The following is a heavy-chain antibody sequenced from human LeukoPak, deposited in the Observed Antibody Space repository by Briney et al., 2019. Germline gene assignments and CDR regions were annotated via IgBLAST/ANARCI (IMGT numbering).Heavy chain of an antibody. J-gene: IGHJ3*02. Sequence: GGSLRLSCAASGFTFSSYSMNWVRQAPGKGLEWVSSISSSSSYIYYADSVKGRFTISRDNAKNSLHLQMNSLRAEDTAVYYCARAIFGVVNAFDIWGQGTMVTVSS. CDR3: ARAIFGVVNAFDI. D-gene: IGHD3-3*01. CDR2: ISSSSSYI. V-gene: IGHV3-21*01. CDR1: GFTFSSYS.